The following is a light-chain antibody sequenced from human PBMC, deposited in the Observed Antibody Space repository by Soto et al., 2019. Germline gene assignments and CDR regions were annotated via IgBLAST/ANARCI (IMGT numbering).Light chain of an antibody. J-gene: IGLJ3*02. CDR1: SSDVGSYNL. V-gene: IGLV2-23*01. CDR2: ESS. CDR3: CSYAGSSTWV. Sequence: QSALTQPASVSGTPGQSITISCTGTSSDVGSYNLVSWYQQHPGKAPKLMIYESSKRPSGVSNRFSGSKSGITASLTISGLQAEDEADYYCCSYAGSSTWVFGGGTKLTV.